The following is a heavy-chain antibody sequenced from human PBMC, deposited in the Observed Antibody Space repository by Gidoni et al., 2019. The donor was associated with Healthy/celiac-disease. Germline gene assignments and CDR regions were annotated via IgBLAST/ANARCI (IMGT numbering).Heavy chain of an antibody. V-gene: IGHV4-39*01. CDR1: GGSISSSSYY. J-gene: IGHJ4*02. CDR3: AVYYDYVWGSYRPRHFDY. D-gene: IGHD3-16*02. Sequence: QLQLQESGPGLVKPSEPLSLTCTVSGGSISSSSYYWGWIRQPPGKGLEWIGSIYYSGSTYYNPSLKSRVTISVDTSKNQFSLKLSAVTAADTAVYYCAVYYDYVWGSYRPRHFDYWGQGTLVTVSS. CDR2: IYYSGST.